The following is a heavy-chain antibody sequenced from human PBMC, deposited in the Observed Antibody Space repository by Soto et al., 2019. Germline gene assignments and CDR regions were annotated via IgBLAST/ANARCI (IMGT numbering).Heavy chain of an antibody. V-gene: IGHV3-23*01. Sequence: EVQLLESGGGLVQPGGSLRLSCAASGITISNYPMSWVRQAPGKGLDWVSGISGSGDRTYYADSAKGRFTISKDISRNSLSLQLDSLGVEDTAVYFGVKDDGGYPSTAPHWGQGTLVPVSS. CDR1: GITISNYP. J-gene: IGHJ4*02. CDR2: ISGSGDRT. CDR3: VKDDGGYPSTAPH. D-gene: IGHD4-17*01.